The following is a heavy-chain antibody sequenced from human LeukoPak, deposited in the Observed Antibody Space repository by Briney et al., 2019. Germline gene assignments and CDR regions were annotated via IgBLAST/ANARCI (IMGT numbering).Heavy chain of an antibody. D-gene: IGHD3-9*01. CDR3: ARGGYDILTGYSL. Sequence: SVKVSCKASGGTFSSYAISWVRQAPGQGLEWMGGIIPIFGTANYAQKFQGRVTITTDESTSTAYMELSSLRSEDTAVYYCARGGYDILTGYSLWGQGTLVTVPS. V-gene: IGHV1-69*05. CDR2: IIPIFGTA. J-gene: IGHJ4*02. CDR1: GGTFSSYA.